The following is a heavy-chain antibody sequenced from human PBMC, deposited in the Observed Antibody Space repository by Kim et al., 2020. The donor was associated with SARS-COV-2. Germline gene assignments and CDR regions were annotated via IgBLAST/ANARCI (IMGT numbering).Heavy chain of an antibody. CDR3: ARDEALDYGMDV. V-gene: IGHV3-30-3*01. CDR1: GFTFSSYA. Sequence: GGSLRLSCAASGFTFSSYAMHWVRQAPGKGLEWVAVISYDGSNKYYADSVKGRFTISRGNSKNTLYLQMNSLRAEDTAVYYCARDEALDYGMDVWGQGTT. J-gene: IGHJ6*02. CDR2: ISYDGSNK.